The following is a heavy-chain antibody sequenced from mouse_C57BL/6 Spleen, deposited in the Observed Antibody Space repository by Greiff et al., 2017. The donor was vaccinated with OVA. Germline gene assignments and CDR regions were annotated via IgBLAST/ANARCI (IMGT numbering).Heavy chain of an antibody. CDR1: GYTFTDYY. CDR3: ARDYYGSSWFAY. D-gene: IGHD1-1*01. CDR2: INPNNGGT. J-gene: IGHJ3*01. V-gene: IGHV1-26*01. Sequence: VQLQQSGPELVKPGASVKISCKASGYTFTDYYMNWVKQSHGKSLEWIGDINPNNGGTSYNQKFKGKATLTVDKSSSTAHMELRSLTSEDSAVYYCARDYYGSSWFAYWGQGTLVTVSA.